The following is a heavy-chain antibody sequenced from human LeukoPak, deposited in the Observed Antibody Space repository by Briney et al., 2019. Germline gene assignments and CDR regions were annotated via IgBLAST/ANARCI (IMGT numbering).Heavy chain of an antibody. V-gene: IGHV3-23*01. CDR1: GFTLSTNA. CDR3: AKDVGKWESLHFFDY. D-gene: IGHD1-26*01. CDR2: ISGSGAST. J-gene: IGHJ4*02. Sequence: GGSLRLSCLTSGFTLSTNAISWVRQAPGKGLEWISGISGSGASTYYADSVKGRFTISRDDSRNTLYLQMNSLRGDDTAVYYCAKDVGKWESLHFFDYWGQGTLVAVSS.